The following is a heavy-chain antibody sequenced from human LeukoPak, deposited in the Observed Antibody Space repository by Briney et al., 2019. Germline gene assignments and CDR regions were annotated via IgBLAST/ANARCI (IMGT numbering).Heavy chain of an antibody. CDR1: GGSISSGSYY. CDR2: IYTSGST. J-gene: IGHJ6*03. Sequence: SQTLSLTCTVSGGSISSGSYYWRWIRQPAGKGLEWIGCIYTSGSTNYNPSLKSRVTISVHPSKNQFSLKLSSVTAADTAVYYCARAGYYDFWSGYYTDAGNYYYMDVWGKGTTVTVSS. V-gene: IGHV4-61*02. D-gene: IGHD3-3*01. CDR3: ARAGYYDFWSGYYTDAGNYYYMDV.